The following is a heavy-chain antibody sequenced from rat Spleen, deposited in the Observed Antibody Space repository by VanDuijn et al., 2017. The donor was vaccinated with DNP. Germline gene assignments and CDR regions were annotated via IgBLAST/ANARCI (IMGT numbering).Heavy chain of an antibody. CDR2: ISYSGSP. CDR1: GYSITSNY. V-gene: IGHV3-1*01. Sequence: EVLLQESGPGLVKPSQSLSLTCSVTGYSITSNYWGWIRKFPGNKMEWIGHISYSGSPRYNPSLKSRISITRDTSKNQFFLQLDSVTTEDTATYYCARLRLEWELRAMDAWCQGTSVTVSS. CDR3: ARLRLEWELRAMDA. J-gene: IGHJ4*01. D-gene: IGHD1-1*01.